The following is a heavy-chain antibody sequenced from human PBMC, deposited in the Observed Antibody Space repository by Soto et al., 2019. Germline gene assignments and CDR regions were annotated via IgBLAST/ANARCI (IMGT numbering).Heavy chain of an antibody. Sequence: PGGSLRLSCAASGFTFSSYAMSWVRQAPGKGLEWVSGISSSGDSTYYADSVKGRFTISRDNSKNTLYLQMNSLRAADTAVYYCARDKSIVTMVRGVTVRFDYWGQGTLVTVSS. CDR2: ISSSGDST. CDR1: GFTFSSYA. D-gene: IGHD3-10*01. J-gene: IGHJ4*02. CDR3: ARDKSIVTMVRGVTVRFDY. V-gene: IGHV3-23*01.